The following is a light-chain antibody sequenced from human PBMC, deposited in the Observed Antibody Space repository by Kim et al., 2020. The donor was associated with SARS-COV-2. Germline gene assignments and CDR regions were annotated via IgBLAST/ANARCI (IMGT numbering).Light chain of an antibody. J-gene: IGKJ1*01. V-gene: IGKV1-39*01. CDR2: AAS. Sequence: DIQMTQSPSSLSASVGDRVTITCRASQSISSYLNWYQQKPGIAPKLLIYAASSLQSGVPSRFSGSGSGTDFTLTNSSLQPEDFATYYCQQSYSTRWTFGQGTKVDIK. CDR1: QSISSY. CDR3: QQSYSTRWT.